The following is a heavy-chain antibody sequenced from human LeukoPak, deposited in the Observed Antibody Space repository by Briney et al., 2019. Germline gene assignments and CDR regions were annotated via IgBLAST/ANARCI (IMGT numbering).Heavy chain of an antibody. D-gene: IGHD3-22*01. CDR2: INHSGST. CDR3: ARTLLPRKIVVAPI. CDR1: GGSFSGYY. J-gene: IGHJ3*02. V-gene: IGHV4-34*01. Sequence: PSETLSLTCAVYGGSFSGYYWSWIRQPPGKGLEWIGEINHSGSTNYNPSLKSRVTISVDTSKNQFSLKLSSVTAADTAVYYCARTLLPRKIVVAPIWGQGTMVTFSS.